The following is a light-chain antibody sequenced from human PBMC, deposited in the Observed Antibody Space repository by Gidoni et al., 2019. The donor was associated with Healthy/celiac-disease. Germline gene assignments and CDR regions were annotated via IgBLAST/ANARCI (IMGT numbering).Light chain of an antibody. Sequence: QSVLTQPPSVSGAPGQRVTISCTGSSSNIGAGYDVPWYQQLPGTAPKLLIYGNSNRPSGVPDRFSGSKSGTSASLAITGLQAEDEADYYCQSYDSSFQVVFGGGTKLTVL. J-gene: IGLJ2*01. CDR2: GNS. CDR1: SSNIGAGYD. CDR3: QSYDSSFQVV. V-gene: IGLV1-40*01.